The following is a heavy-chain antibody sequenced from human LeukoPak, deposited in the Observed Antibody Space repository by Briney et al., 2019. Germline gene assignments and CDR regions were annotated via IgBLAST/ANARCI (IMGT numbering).Heavy chain of an antibody. CDR2: IYYSGST. V-gene: IGHV4-59*01. CDR3: ARDRWLGY. D-gene: IGHD5-12*01. CDR1: GGSISSYF. J-gene: IGHJ4*02. Sequence: SETLSLTCTVSGGSISSYFWSWVRQPPGKGLEWIGYIYYSGSTNYNPSLKSRVTISVDTSKNQFSLKLASVTTADTAVYYCARDRWLGYWGQGTLVTVST.